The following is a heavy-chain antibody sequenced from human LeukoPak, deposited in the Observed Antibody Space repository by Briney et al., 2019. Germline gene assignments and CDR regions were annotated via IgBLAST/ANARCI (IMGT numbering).Heavy chain of an antibody. CDR1: GFTFSSYW. D-gene: IGHD3-10*01. J-gene: IGHJ4*02. Sequence: PGGSLRLSCAASGFTFSSYWMHWVRQAPGKGLVWVSGINTDGSSTSYADSVKGRFTISRDNSKNTLYLQMSSLSAEDTAVYYCARTTTPHYYGSGSYALGYWGQGTLVTVPS. CDR3: ARTTTPHYYGSGSYALGY. V-gene: IGHV3-74*01. CDR2: INTDGSST.